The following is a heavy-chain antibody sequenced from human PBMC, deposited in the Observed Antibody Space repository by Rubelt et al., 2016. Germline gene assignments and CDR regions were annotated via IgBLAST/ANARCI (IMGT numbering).Heavy chain of an antibody. Sequence: QVQLQQWGAGLLKPSETLSLTCAVYGGSLSDYYWSWIRQPPGKGLEWMGEVNHSGRSNYNPSIKSRVTLLGDTSKNQLSLKLGCVIAAATAVYYCARYVPSVTTPLDSWGQGSLVTVSS. V-gene: IGHV4-34*01. CDR2: VNHSGRS. J-gene: IGHJ4*02. CDR3: ARYVPSVTTPLDS. D-gene: IGHD4-17*01. CDR1: GGSLSDYY.